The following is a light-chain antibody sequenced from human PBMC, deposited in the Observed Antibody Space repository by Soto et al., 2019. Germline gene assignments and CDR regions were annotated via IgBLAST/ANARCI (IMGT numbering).Light chain of an antibody. V-gene: IGKV3-15*01. J-gene: IGKJ4*01. Sequence: EIVMTQSPATLSVSPGERATLSCRASQSVSSNLAWYQQKPGQAPRLLIYGASTRATGIPARFSGSGSGTEFTLTISSLQSEDFAVYFCQQYNNWLLLTFGGGPKVEIK. CDR2: GAS. CDR3: QQYNNWLLLT. CDR1: QSVSSN.